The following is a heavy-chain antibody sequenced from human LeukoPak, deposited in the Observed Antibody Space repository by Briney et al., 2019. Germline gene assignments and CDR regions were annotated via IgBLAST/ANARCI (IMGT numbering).Heavy chain of an antibody. D-gene: IGHD3-22*01. J-gene: IGHJ3*02. CDR1: GGTFSSYA. V-gene: IGHV1-69*13. CDR3: AIMKSGYDSSGYRGNDAFDI. CDR2: IIPIFGTA. Sequence: SVKVSCKASGGTFSSYAISWVRQAPGQGLEWMGGIIPIFGTANYAQKFQGRVTITADESTSTAYMELSSLRSEDTAVYYCAIMKSGYDSSGYRGNDAFDIWGQGTMVTVSS.